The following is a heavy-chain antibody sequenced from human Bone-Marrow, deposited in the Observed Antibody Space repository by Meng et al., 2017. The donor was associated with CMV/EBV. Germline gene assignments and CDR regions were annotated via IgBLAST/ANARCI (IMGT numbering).Heavy chain of an antibody. CDR2: IRSKANSYAT. J-gene: IGHJ6*02. D-gene: IGHD4-11*01. CDR3: TMDYTRIFGMDV. Sequence: GESLKISCAASGFTFSGSAMHWVRQASGKGLEWVGRIRSKANSYATAYAASVKGRFTISRDDSKNTAYLQMNSLKTEDTAVYYCTMDYTRIFGMDVWGQGTTVTVSS. CDR1: GFTFSGSA. V-gene: IGHV3-73*01.